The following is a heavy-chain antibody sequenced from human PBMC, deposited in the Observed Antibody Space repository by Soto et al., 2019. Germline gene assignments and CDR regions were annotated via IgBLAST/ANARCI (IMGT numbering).Heavy chain of an antibody. CDR1: GFTFSSYG. D-gene: IGHD1-26*01. CDR2: MSYDGSHE. V-gene: IGHV3-33*06. CDR3: AKGWVLRVVEAPLAILGGVDV. J-gene: IGHJ6*02. Sequence: GGSLRLSCVASGFTFSSYGMHWVRQAPGKGLEWVAVMSYDGSHEYYADSVKGRFTISRDNSKTILYLQMNSLRLEDTAVYYCAKGWVLRVVEAPLAILGGVDVWGHGAMVTVS.